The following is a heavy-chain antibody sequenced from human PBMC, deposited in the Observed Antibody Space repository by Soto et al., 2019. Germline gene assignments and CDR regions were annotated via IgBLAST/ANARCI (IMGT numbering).Heavy chain of an antibody. CDR2: ISPKSGGT. V-gene: IGHV1-2*02. CDR1: GYTFTGYY. D-gene: IGHD1-7*01. J-gene: IGHJ4*02. Sequence: QVQLVQSGAEVKESGASVKVSCKASGYTFTGYYIHWVRQAPGQGLEWVGEISPKSGGTRYAQKFQGRVIMTKDTSSTTVYMELSNLSPDDTAVYYCGRGRSGELVVFYWGQGTLVSVHS. CDR3: GRGRSGELVVFY.